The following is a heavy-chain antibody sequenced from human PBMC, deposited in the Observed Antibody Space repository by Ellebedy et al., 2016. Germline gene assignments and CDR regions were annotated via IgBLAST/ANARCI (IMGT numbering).Heavy chain of an antibody. CDR3: AALPPHYYYGMDV. CDR2: VFHSGKT. CDR1: GGSITNYY. J-gene: IGHJ6*02. Sequence: SETLSLXXTFSGGSITNYYWNWIRQPPGRGLEWIGYVFHSGKTESNPALKSRVTMSVDTSKSQFSLKLNSVTAADTAVYYCAALPPHYYYGMDVWGQGTTVTVSS. V-gene: IGHV4-59*13.